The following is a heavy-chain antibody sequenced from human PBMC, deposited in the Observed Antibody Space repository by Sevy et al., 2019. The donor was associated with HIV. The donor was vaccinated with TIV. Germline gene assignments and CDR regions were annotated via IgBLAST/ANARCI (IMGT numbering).Heavy chain of an antibody. CDR3: ARGDYYGSLYYFDY. J-gene: IGHJ4*02. CDR1: GSTFSNYF. V-gene: IGHV3-21*01. CDR2: ISSGSSYI. Sequence: GESLKISCAASGSTFSNYFMNWVRQAPGKGLEWVSSISSGSSYIFYADSLKGRFTISRDNAKNSLYLHMNSLRAEDTAVYYCARGDYYGSLYYFDYWGPGTLVTVSS. D-gene: IGHD3-10*01.